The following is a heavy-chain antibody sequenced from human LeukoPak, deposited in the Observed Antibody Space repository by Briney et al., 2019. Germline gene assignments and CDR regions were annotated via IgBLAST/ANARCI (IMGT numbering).Heavy chain of an antibody. CDR1: GFTVSSNY. D-gene: IGHD6-19*01. J-gene: IGHJ4*02. V-gene: IGHV3-66*01. CDR3: ARVSSSSGWYVGFDY. CDR2: IYSGGST. Sequence: GGSLRLSCAASGFTVSSNYMSWVRQAPGKGLEWVSVIYSGGSTYYADSAKGRFTISRDNSKNTLYLQMNSLRAEDTAVYYCARVSSSSGWYVGFDYWGQGTLVTVSS.